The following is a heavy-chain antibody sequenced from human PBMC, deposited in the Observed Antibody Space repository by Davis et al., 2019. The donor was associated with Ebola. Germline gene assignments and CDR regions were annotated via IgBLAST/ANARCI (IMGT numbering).Heavy chain of an antibody. J-gene: IGHJ6*02. CDR2: MNPNSGNT. Sequence: ASVKVSCKASGYTFTSYDINWVRQATGQGLEWMGWMNPNSGNTGYAQKFQGRVTMTRNTSISTAYMELSSLRSEDTAVYYCALGGGCSSTSCYLYYYYGMDVWGQGTTVTVSS. CDR1: GYTFTSYD. V-gene: IGHV1-8*01. D-gene: IGHD2-2*01. CDR3: ALGGGCSSTSCYLYYYYGMDV.